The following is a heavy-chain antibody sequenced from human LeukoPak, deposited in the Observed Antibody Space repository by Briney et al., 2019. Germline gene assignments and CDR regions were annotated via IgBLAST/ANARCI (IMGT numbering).Heavy chain of an antibody. CDR1: EYTFNNYG. CDR2: ISAYNGNT. J-gene: IGHJ4*02. Sequence: ASVKVSCKASEYTFNNYGISWVRQAPGQGLEWMGWISAYNGNTNYAQKLQGRVTMTTDTSTSTAYMELRSLESDDTAVYYCARESGGPFDYWGQGTLVTVSS. D-gene: IGHD3-10*01. CDR3: ARESGGPFDY. V-gene: IGHV1-18*01.